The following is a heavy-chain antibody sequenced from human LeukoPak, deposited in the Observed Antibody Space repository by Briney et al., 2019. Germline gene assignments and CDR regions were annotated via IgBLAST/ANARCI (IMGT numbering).Heavy chain of an antibody. CDR3: AKSAYDYVWGSLTADH. V-gene: IGHV3-23*01. CDR1: GFTFSSYA. J-gene: IGHJ5*02. Sequence: GGSLRLSCAASGFTFSSYAMSWVRQAPGKGLDWVSAISGSGGSTYYADSVKGRFTISRDNSKNTLYLQMNSLRAEDTAVYYCAKSAYDYVWGSLTADHWGQGTLVTVSS. CDR2: ISGSGGST. D-gene: IGHD3-16*01.